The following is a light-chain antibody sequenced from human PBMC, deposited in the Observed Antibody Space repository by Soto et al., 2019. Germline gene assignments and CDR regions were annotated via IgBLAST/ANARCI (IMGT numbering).Light chain of an antibody. CDR1: SSDVGAYNY. V-gene: IGLV2-14*01. Sequence: QSALTQPASVSGSPGQSITISCTGTSSDVGAYNYVSWFQQHPGKAPKIMIYDVSNRPSGVSNRFSGSKSGNTASLTISGLQAEDEAGYYCTSYTTTNTLAFGGGTKVTVL. CDR3: TSYTTTNTLA. J-gene: IGLJ2*01. CDR2: DVS.